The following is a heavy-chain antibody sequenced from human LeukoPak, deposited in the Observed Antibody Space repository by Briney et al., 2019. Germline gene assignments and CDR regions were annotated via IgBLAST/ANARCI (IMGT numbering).Heavy chain of an antibody. CDR3: ARIPYYGSYYYYYYMDV. D-gene: IGHD3-10*01. J-gene: IGHJ6*03. V-gene: IGHV4-34*01. CDR2: INHSGST. CDR1: GGSFSGYY. Sequence: SETLSLTCAVYGGSFSGYYWGWIRQPPGKGLEWIGEINHSGSTNYNPSLKSRVTISVDTSKNQFSLKLSSVTAADTAVYYCARIPYYGSYYYYYYMDVWGKGTTVTVSS.